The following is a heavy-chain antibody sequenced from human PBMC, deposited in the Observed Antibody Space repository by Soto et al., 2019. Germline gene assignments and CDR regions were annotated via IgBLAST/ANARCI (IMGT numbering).Heavy chain of an antibody. Sequence: QLQLQESGPGLVKPSETLSLTCTVSGGSISSSSYYWGWIRQPPGKGLEWIGSSYYSGSTYYNPSLKSRVTISVDTSKNQFSLKLSFVTAADTAVYYCASSPIVVVIAPFQHWGQGTLVTVSS. D-gene: IGHD2-21*01. CDR2: SYYSGST. V-gene: IGHV4-39*01. CDR3: ASSPIVVVIAPFQH. J-gene: IGHJ1*01. CDR1: GGSISSSSYY.